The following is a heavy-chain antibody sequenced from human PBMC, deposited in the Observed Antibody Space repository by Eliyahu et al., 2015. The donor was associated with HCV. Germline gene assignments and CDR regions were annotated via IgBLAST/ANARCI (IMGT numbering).Heavy chain of an antibody. CDR2: FHFCGGT. J-gene: IGHJ6*02. V-gene: IGHV4-39*01. CDR1: GGSISSSSYY. D-gene: IGHD6-19*01. CDR3: ASPGIAVAGRYYYYGMDV. Sequence: QLQLQESGPGLVKPSETLSLTCTVSGGSISSSSYYWGWIRQPPGKGLEWIXGRFHFCGGTHTNPSLKSRVTISVDTSKNQFSLKLSSVTAADTAVYYCASPGIAVAGRYYYYGMDVWGQGTTVTVSS.